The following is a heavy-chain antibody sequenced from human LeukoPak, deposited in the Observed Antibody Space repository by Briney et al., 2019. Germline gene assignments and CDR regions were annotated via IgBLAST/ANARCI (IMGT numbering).Heavy chain of an antibody. V-gene: IGHV4-39*07. Sequence: SETLSLTCSVSGGSISSSYYYWGWIRQPSGKGLEWIGSIYYSGNTYYNPSLQSRVTISVDTSKNQFSLKLTSVTAADTAVYYCARHEDWTGSYYDYWGQGTLVTVSS. CDR1: GGSISSSYYY. D-gene: IGHD3/OR15-3a*01. CDR3: ARHEDWTGSYYDY. CDR2: IYYSGNT. J-gene: IGHJ4*02.